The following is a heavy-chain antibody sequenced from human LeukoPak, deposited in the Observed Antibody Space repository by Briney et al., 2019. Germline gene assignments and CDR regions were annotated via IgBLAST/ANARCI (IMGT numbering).Heavy chain of an antibody. CDR1: GGSISTYY. V-gene: IGHV4-4*07. Sequence: SETLSLTCTVSGGSISTYYWSWIRQPAGKGLEWIGRIYTSGSTNYNPSLKSRVTMSVDTSKNQFSLKLGSVTAADTAVYYCARMTLLGPEYYYYYYMDVWGKGTAFTVSS. J-gene: IGHJ6*03. CDR3: ARMTLLGPEYYYYYYMDV. CDR2: IYTSGST. D-gene: IGHD2/OR15-2a*01.